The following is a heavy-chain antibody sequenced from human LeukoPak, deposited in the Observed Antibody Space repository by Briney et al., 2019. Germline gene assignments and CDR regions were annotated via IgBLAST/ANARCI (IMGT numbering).Heavy chain of an antibody. D-gene: IGHD2-8*02. CDR1: GFTFSSYA. CDR3: AKGKGYWYGRYYFDY. J-gene: IGHJ4*02. Sequence: PGGSLRLSCAASGFTFSSYAMGWVRQAPGKGMEWVSAIPASGGNTYYANSVKGRFTISRDNYKNTLYLQVNRLRAEDTAVYFCAKGKGYWYGRYYFDYWGQGTLVTVSS. V-gene: IGHV3-23*01. CDR2: IPASGGNT.